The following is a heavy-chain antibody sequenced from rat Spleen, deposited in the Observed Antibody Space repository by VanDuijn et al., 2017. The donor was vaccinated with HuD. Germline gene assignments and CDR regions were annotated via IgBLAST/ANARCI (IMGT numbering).Heavy chain of an antibody. Sequence: EVQLVESGGGLVQPGRSLKLSCVASGFTFNNYDMAWVRQAPTKGLEWVASINPSGVGTYYRDSVKGRFTVSRDNAKSILYLQMDSLRSEDTATYYCVRQETSGYSNWFTYWGQGTLVTVSS. J-gene: IGHJ3*01. CDR3: VRQETSGYSNWFTY. V-gene: IGHV5-25*01. D-gene: IGHD4-3*01. CDR1: GFTFNNYD. CDR2: INPSGVGT.